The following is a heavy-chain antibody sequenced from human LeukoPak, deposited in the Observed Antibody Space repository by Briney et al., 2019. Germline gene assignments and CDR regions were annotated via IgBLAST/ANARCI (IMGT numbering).Heavy chain of an antibody. CDR1: GGTFSSYT. Sequence: GASVKVSCKASGGTFSSYTISWVRQAPGQGLEWMGRIIPILGTANYAQKFQGRVTITADKSTSTAYMELSSLRSEDTAVYYCARRGYCSGGSCYSPFDYWGQGTLVTVSS. V-gene: IGHV1-69*08. D-gene: IGHD2-15*01. CDR3: ARRGYCSGGSCYSPFDY. J-gene: IGHJ4*02. CDR2: IIPILGTA.